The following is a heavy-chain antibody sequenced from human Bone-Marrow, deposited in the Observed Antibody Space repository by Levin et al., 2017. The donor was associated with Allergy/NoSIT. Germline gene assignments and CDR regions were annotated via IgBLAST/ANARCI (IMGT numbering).Heavy chain of an antibody. J-gene: IGHJ4*02. CDR1: GFTFSNYP. V-gene: IGHV3-64D*06. CDR3: VRENGDYFDS. Sequence: GESLKISCSASGFTFSNYPMHWVRQAPGKGLEFVAGITSNGASAYYADSLKDRFTLSRDNSENTLSLQVSGLRADDTAVYYCVRENGDYFDSWGRGTLVTVSS. CDR2: ITSNGASA. D-gene: IGHD4-17*01.